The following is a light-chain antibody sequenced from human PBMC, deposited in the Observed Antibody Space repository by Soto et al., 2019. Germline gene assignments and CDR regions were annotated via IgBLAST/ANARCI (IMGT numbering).Light chain of an antibody. Sequence: EIVLTQSPATLSLSPGESATLSCRASQSVTTSLAWYQQKPGQAPRLLIYDASNRAIGIPARFSGSGSGTDFTLTISSLEPEDFAVYYCQQRSDWPPLTLGGGTKVELK. J-gene: IGKJ4*01. V-gene: IGKV3-11*01. CDR2: DAS. CDR1: QSVTTS. CDR3: QQRSDWPPLT.